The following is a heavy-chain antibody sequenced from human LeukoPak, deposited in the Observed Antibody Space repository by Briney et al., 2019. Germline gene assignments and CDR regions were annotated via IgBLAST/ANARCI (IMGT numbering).Heavy chain of an antibody. CDR1: GFAVGRNY. CDR3: AKEAAVAGFGY. CDR2: ISGSGGST. Sequence: PGGSLRLSCVASGFAVGRNYMSWVRQAPGKGLEWVSAISGSGGSTYYADSVKGRFTISRDNSKNTLYLQMNSLRAEDTAVYYCAKEAAVAGFGYWGQGTLVTVSS. J-gene: IGHJ4*02. D-gene: IGHD6-19*01. V-gene: IGHV3-23*01.